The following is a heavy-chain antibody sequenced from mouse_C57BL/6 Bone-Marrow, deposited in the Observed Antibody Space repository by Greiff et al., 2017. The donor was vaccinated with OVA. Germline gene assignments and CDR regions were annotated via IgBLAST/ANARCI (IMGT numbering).Heavy chain of an antibody. V-gene: IGHV1-81*01. CDR2: IYPRSGNT. D-gene: IGHD2-4*01. CDR3: ARWRLRRGAWFAY. CDR1: GYTFTSYG. J-gene: IGHJ3*01. Sequence: QVQLQQSGAELARPGASVKLSCKASGYTFTSYGISWVKQRTGQGLEWIGEIYPRSGNTYYNEKFKGKATLTADKSSSTAYMELRSLTSEDSAVYFCARWRLRRGAWFAYWGQGTLVTVSA.